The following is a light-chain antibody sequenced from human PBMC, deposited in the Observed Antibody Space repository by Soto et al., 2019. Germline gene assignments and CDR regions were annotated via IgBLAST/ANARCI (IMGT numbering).Light chain of an antibody. Sequence: QSALTQPRSVSGSPGQSVTISCTGTSSDVGGYNYVSWYQQHPGKAPKLMIYDVSKRPSGVPDRFSGSKSGNTASLTISGLQAEDEADYCSCAYRGTVSVFGGGTKLTV. CDR2: DVS. CDR1: SSDVGGYNY. CDR3: CAYRGTVSV. V-gene: IGLV2-11*01. J-gene: IGLJ2*01.